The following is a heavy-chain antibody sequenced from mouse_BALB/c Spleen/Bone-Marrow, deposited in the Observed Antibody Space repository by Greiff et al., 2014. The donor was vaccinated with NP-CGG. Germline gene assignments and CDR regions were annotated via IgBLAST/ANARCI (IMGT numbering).Heavy chain of an antibody. D-gene: IGHD1-1*02. V-gene: IGHV1S56*01. Sequence: VQLQQSGPEQVKPGALVKISCKASGYTFTSYDINWVKQRPGQGLEWIGWIYPGDGSTKYNEKFKGKATLTADKSSSTAYMQLSSLTSENSAVYFCARSRGGMDYWGQGTSVTVSS. J-gene: IGHJ4*01. CDR2: IYPGDGST. CDR3: ARSRGGMDY. CDR1: GYTFTSYD.